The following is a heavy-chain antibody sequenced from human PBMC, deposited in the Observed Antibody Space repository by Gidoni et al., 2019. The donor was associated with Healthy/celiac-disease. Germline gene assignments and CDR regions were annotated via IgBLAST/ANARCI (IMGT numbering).Heavy chain of an antibody. CDR2: IYWDDDK. J-gene: IGHJ4*02. CDR3: AHRPGAAPFDY. Sequence: QITLKESGPTLVKPTQTLTLTCTFSGFSLGTSGVGVGWIRQPPGKALEWLAIIYWDDDKRYSPPLKSRLTITKDTSKNQVVLTMTNMDPVDTATYYCAHRPGAAPFDYWGQGTLVTVSS. CDR1: GFSLGTSGVG. V-gene: IGHV2-5*02. D-gene: IGHD6-6*01.